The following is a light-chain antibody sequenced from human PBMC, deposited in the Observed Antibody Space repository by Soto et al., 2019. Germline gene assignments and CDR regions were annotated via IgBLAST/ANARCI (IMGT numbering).Light chain of an antibody. CDR1: QGIIDY. V-gene: IGKV1-27*01. CDR2: AAS. CDR3: QKYNTAPQT. Sequence: DIQMTQSPSSLSANVGDRVTITCRASQGIIDYVAWFQQKPGKAPKLLIYAASTPQSGVPSRFIGTGSGTDFTLTIGSLQPEDVATYYCQKYNTAPQTFGQGTKVEIK. J-gene: IGKJ1*01.